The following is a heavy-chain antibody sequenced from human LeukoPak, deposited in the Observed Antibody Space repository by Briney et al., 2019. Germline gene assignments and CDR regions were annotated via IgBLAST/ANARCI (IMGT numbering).Heavy chain of an antibody. J-gene: IGHJ3*02. Sequence: SQTLSLTCSVSGGSISSGSYYWSWIRQPAGKGLEWIGRIYASGSTYYNPSLKSRVTISVDTSKNQFSLKLSSVTAADTAVYYCASRPCAVPAARDAFDIWGQGTMVTVSS. CDR1: GGSISSGSYY. D-gene: IGHD2-2*01. V-gene: IGHV4-61*02. CDR3: ASRPCAVPAARDAFDI. CDR2: IYASGST.